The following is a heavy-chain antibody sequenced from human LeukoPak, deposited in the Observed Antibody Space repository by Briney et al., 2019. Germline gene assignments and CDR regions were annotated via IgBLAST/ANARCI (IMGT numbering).Heavy chain of an antibody. D-gene: IGHD4-17*01. CDR3: ARDVHGDYGSGWFDP. J-gene: IGHJ5*02. CDR2: IMPLFGTA. Sequence: SVKVSCKTSGGTFNNSAISWVRQAPGPGLEGLGGIMPLFGTAGYAQKFQGRVTITKVESTRKVYLELASLPSDHTAVYYCARDVHGDYGSGWFDPWGQGTLVSVSS. CDR1: GGTFNNSA. V-gene: IGHV1-69*05.